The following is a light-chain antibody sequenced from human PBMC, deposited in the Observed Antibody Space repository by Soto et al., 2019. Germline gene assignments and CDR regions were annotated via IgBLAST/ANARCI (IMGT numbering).Light chain of an antibody. V-gene: IGKV1-12*01. CDR1: QGIGDR. CDR2: FAS. J-gene: IGKJ1*01. Sequence: DIQMTQSPSSVSASVGDRVTITCRASQGIGDRLAWYQQRPGKVPQLVVYFASTLPSGVPSRFSASGSGAEFILTINPLXAXXFATYYCLHTFSFPRTFGQGTKVDIK. CDR3: LHTFSFPRT.